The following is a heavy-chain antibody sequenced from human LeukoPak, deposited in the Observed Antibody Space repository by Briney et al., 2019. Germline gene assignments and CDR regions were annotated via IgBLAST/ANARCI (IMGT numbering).Heavy chain of an antibody. CDR2: ISWNSGSI. V-gene: IGHV3-9*01. CDR3: AKDISGSLRLYYFDY. CDR1: GFTFDDYA. Sequence: GGSLRLSCAASGFTFDDYAMHWVRQAPGKGLEWVSGISWNSGSIGYADSVKGRFTISRDNAKNSLYLQMNSLRAEDTALYYCAKDISGSLRLYYFDYWGQGTLVTVSS. J-gene: IGHJ4*02. D-gene: IGHD1-26*01.